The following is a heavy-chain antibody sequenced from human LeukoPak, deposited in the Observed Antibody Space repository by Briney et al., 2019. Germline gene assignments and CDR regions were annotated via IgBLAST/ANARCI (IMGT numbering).Heavy chain of an antibody. V-gene: IGHV3-21*01. Sequence: PGGSLRLSCAASGFTFSSYSMNWVRQAPGKGLEWVSSISSSSSYIYYADSVKGRFTISRDNAKNSLYLQMNSLRAEDTAVYYCATTPYCSSTSCYRAFYFDYWGQGTLVTVSS. CDR1: GFTFSSYS. CDR3: ATTPYCSSTSCYRAFYFDY. D-gene: IGHD2-2*02. J-gene: IGHJ4*02. CDR2: ISSSSSYI.